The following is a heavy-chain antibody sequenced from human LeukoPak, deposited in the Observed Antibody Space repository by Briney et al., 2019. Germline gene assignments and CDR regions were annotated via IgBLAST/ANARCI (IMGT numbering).Heavy chain of an antibody. CDR2: IDARSGIT. CDR3: ARTYDFGRGPPGDAFDN. D-gene: IGHD3-3*01. CDR1: GFTFTIFG. Sequence: PGGSLRLSCAASGFTFTIFGFNWVRQAPGKVPEWVSYIDARSGITHYADSVQGRFTISRDNAQESVFLQMNSLRADDTAVYYCARTYDFGRGPPGDAFDNWGPGTLVTVSS. V-gene: IGHV3-48*01. J-gene: IGHJ3*02.